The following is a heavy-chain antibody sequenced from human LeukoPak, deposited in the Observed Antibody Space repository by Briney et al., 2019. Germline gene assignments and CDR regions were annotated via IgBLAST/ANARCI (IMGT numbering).Heavy chain of an antibody. J-gene: IGHJ4*02. CDR1: GGSISSGSYY. V-gene: IGHV4-61*02. D-gene: IGHD6-13*01. Sequence: PSQTLSLTCTVSGGSISSGSYYWSWIRQPAGKGLEWIGRIYTSGSTNYNPSLKSRVTISVDTSKNQFSLKLSSVTAADTAVYYCARGVEGGSSWPVPYYFDYWGQGTLVTVSS. CDR2: IYTSGST. CDR3: ARGVEGGSSWPVPYYFDY.